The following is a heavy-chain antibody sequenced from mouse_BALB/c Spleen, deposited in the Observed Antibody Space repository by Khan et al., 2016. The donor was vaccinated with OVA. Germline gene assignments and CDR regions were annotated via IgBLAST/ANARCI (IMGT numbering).Heavy chain of an antibody. Sequence: VQLKQSGAELGRPGSSVKLSCKTSGFTFTSYGIKWVKQRPGQGLEWIGYIYPGNGYTVYNEKFQGKATLTSDTSPSTAYMQLRSLTSEDSAIXFCAAAYYRNYFDYGGQGTTVTFSS. CDR2: IYPGNGYT. CDR1: GFTFTSYG. D-gene: IGHD2-14*01. V-gene: IGHV1S134*01. J-gene: IGHJ2*01. CDR3: AAAYYRNYFDY.